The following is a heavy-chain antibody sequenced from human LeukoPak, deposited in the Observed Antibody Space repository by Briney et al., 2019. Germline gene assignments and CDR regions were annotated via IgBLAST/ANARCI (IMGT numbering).Heavy chain of an antibody. Sequence: GGSLRLSCAASGFTFSSYAMSWVRQAPGKGLEWVSAISGSGGSTCYADSVKGRFTISRDNSKNTLYLQMNSLRAEDTAVYYCAKDGGLWFGELSNFDYWGQGTLVTVSS. V-gene: IGHV3-23*01. CDR3: AKDGGLWFGELSNFDY. J-gene: IGHJ4*02. D-gene: IGHD3-10*01. CDR1: GFTFSSYA. CDR2: ISGSGGST.